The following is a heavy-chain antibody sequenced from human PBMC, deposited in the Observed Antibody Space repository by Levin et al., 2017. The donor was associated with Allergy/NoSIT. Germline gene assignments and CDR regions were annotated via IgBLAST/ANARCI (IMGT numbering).Heavy chain of an antibody. Sequence: PSETLSLTCTVSGGSFSGYYWSWIRQFPGKGLEWIGEISHSGGTNFNPSLKSRIAMSSDTSKNQFSLRLSSVSAADTAVYYCAKGRRDKWQQPYNWFDPWGEGTLVTVSS. D-gene: IGHD1/OR15-1a*01. CDR1: GGSFSGYY. V-gene: IGHV4-34*01. CDR2: ISHSGGT. CDR3: AKGRRDKWQQPYNWFDP. J-gene: IGHJ5*02.